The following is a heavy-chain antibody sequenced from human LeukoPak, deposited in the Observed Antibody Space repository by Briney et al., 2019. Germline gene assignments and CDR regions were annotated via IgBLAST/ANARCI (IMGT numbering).Heavy chain of an antibody. Sequence: ASVKVSCKASGYTFTGYYMHWVQQAPGQGLEWMGWINPNSGGTNYAQKFQGRVTMTRDASISTAYMELSRLRSDDTAVYYCARRARIAAAGTHWFDPWGQGTLVTVSS. CDR2: INPNSGGT. V-gene: IGHV1-2*02. J-gene: IGHJ5*02. D-gene: IGHD6-13*01. CDR3: ARRARIAAAGTHWFDP. CDR1: GYTFTGYY.